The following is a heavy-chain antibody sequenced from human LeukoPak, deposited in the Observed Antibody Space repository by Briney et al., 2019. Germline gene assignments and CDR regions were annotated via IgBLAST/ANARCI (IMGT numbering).Heavy chain of an antibody. CDR2: INHSGST. J-gene: IGHJ4*02. CDR1: GGSFSGYY. CDR3: ASSRSIAARGDY. V-gene: IGHV4-34*01. D-gene: IGHD6-6*01. Sequence: PSETLSLTCAVYGGSFSGYYWSWIRQPPGKGLEWIGEINHSGSTNYNPSLKSRVTISVDTSKNQFSLKLSSVTAADTAVYYCASSRSIAARGDYWGQGTLVTVSS.